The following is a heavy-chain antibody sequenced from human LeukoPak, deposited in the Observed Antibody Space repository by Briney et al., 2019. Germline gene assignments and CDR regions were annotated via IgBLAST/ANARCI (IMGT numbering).Heavy chain of an antibody. J-gene: IGHJ3*02. CDR3: ARALMRSAFDI. CDR2: IYHSGST. V-gene: IGHV4-59*12. D-gene: IGHD3-16*01. CDR1: GGSISSYY. Sequence: SETLSLTCTVSGGSISSYYSSWIRQPPGKGLEWIGYIYHSGSTYYNPSLKSRVTISVDRSKNQFSLKLSSVTAADTAVYYCARALMRSAFDIWGRGTMVTVSS.